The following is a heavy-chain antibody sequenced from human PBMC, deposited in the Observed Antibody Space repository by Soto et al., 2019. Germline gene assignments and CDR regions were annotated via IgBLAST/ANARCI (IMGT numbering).Heavy chain of an antibody. J-gene: IGHJ5*02. CDR1: GGSVSSVSYY. V-gene: IGHV4-61*01. CDR3: ASALYCSGGSCSFDP. D-gene: IGHD2-15*01. CDR2: IYYSGST. Sequence: SETLSLTCTVSGGSVSSVSYYWSWIRQPPGKGLEWIGYIYYSGSTNYNPSLKSRVTISVDTSKNQFSLKPSSVTAADTAVYYCASALYCSGGSCSFDPWGQGTLVTVSS.